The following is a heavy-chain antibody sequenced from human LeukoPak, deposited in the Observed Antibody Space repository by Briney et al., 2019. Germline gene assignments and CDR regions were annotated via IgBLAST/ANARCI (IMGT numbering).Heavy chain of an antibody. CDR1: GYTLTELS. D-gene: IGHD6-19*01. CDR2: FDSEDGET. Sequence: ASVKVSCKVSGYTLTELSMHWVRQAPGKGREWMGGFDSEDGETIYAQKFQGRVTMTEDISTGTAYMELSSLRSEDTAVYYCATDIAVAGNYWGQGTLVTVSS. CDR3: ATDIAVAGNY. V-gene: IGHV1-24*01. J-gene: IGHJ4*02.